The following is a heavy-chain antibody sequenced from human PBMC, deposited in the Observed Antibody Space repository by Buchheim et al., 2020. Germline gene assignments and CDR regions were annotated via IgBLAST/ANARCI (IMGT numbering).Heavy chain of an antibody. V-gene: IGHV4-30-2*01. CDR2: IYHRGST. CDR3: ARGSYYYSMDV. Sequence: QLQLQESGSGLVKPSQTLSLTCAVSGGSISSGGYSWSWIRQPPGKGLECIGYIYHRGSTYYNPSLKSRVTISVHRSTNKFSLNLTSVTAADTAVYYCARGSYYYSMDVWGQGTT. CDR1: GGSISSGGYS. J-gene: IGHJ6*02.